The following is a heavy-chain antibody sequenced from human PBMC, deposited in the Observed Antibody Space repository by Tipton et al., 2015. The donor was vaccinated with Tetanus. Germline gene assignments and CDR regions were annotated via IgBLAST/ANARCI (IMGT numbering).Heavy chain of an antibody. D-gene: IGHD3/OR15-3a*01. CDR3: AKGRRFGLMNNWFDS. Sequence: SLRLSCTGSGFTFDDYAMHWVRQAPGKGLEWVSGITWDSANRGYADSVKGRFTISRDNAKSSLYLQVNSLRAEDTAFYYCAKGRRFGLMNNWFDSWGQGTLVTVSS. V-gene: IGHV3-9*01. CDR2: ITWDSANR. CDR1: GFTFDDYA. J-gene: IGHJ5*01.